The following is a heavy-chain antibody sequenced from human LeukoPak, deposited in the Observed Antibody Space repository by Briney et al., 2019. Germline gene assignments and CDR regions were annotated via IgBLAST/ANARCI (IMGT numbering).Heavy chain of an antibody. V-gene: IGHV1-2*02. Sequence: ASVKVSCKASGYTFTDYLIHWVRQAPGQGLEWMGWVSPKNGDAHYGQRFQGRVTMTRDTSISAAFMELGTLTSDDTAVYYCARDPGAFDVWGQGTVVTVSS. CDR3: ARDPGAFDV. CDR1: GYTFTDYL. J-gene: IGHJ3*01. CDR2: VSPKNGDA.